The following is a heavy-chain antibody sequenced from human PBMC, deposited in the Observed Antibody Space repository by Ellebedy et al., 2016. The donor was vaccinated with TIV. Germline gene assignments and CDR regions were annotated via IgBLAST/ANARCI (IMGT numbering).Heavy chain of an antibody. D-gene: IGHD4-17*01. CDR1: GGSINSYL. CDR3: ARGSVGYGDYAY. V-gene: IGHV4-59*01. Sequence: MPGGSLRLSCTVSGGSINSYLWSWIRQPPGKELEWIGYIYYSGSTNYNPSLKSRVTISVDTSKKQFSLKLSSVTAADTAVYYCARGSVGYGDYAYWGQGTLVTVSS. J-gene: IGHJ4*02. CDR2: IYYSGST.